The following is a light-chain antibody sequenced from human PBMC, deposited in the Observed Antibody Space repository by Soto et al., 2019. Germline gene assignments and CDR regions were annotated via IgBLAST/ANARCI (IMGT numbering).Light chain of an antibody. CDR2: DAS. V-gene: IGKV3-15*01. CDR1: QSVISH. CDR3: QQYDAWPFT. J-gene: IGKJ4*01. Sequence: EIVVTQSPATLSVSPGERVTLYCRASQSVISHLAWYRQRPGQAPRLLIYDASSRATGIPARFSGSGSGTEFVLTISSLQSEDFAIYYCQQYDAWPFTFGGGTKVDIK.